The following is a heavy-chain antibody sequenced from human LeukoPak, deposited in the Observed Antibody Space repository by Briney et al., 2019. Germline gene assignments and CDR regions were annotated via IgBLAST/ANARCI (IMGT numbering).Heavy chain of an antibody. Sequence: ASVKVSCKPSGYTFTSYDINWVRQATGQGLEWMGWMNPNSGNTGYAQKFQGRVTMTRNTSISTAYMELSSLRSEDTAVYYCARGQYYDILTGYYYYYYGMDVWGQGTTVTVSS. V-gene: IGHV1-8*01. CDR2: MNPNSGNT. J-gene: IGHJ6*02. CDR1: GYTFTSYD. D-gene: IGHD3-9*01. CDR3: ARGQYYDILTGYYYYYYGMDV.